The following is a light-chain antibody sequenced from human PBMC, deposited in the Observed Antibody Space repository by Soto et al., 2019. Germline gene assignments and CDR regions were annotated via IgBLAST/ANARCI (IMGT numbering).Light chain of an antibody. CDR3: QQYNNWPPWT. CDR2: GAS. Sequence: IVMTQSPATLSVSPGERATLSCRASQSVSSNLAWYQQKPGQAPRLLIYGASTRATGSPARFSGSGSGTEFTLTISSRQSEDFAVYYCQQYNNWPPWTFGQGTKVEIK. J-gene: IGKJ1*01. V-gene: IGKV3-15*01. CDR1: QSVSSN.